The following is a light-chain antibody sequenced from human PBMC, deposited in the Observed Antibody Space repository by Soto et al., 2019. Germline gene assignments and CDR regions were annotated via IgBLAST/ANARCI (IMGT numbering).Light chain of an antibody. CDR3: GAWDSSLSAGV. V-gene: IGLV1-51*01. J-gene: IGLJ2*01. CDR2: DNT. CDR1: SYNIGANY. Sequence: SVLTQPPSVSAAPGQKVTISCSGSSYNIGANYVSWYQQFPGTAPKLLIYDNTKRPSGIPDRFSGSKSGTSATLGITGLQTGDEDDYYGGAWDSSLSAGVCAGGAKVTGL.